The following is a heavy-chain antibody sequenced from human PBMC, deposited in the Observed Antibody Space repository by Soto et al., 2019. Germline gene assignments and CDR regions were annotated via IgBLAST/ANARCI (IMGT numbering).Heavy chain of an antibody. CDR2: IYYSGST. J-gene: IGHJ6*02. Sequence: SETLSLTCTVSGGSISSGGYYWSWIRQHPGKGLEWIGYIYYSGSTYYNPSLKSRVTISVDTSKNQFSLKLSSVTAADTAVYYCARWAPPTISYYYYGMDVWGQGTTVTVSS. CDR1: GGSISSGGYY. V-gene: IGHV4-31*03. D-gene: IGHD5-12*01. CDR3: ARWAPPTISYYYYGMDV.